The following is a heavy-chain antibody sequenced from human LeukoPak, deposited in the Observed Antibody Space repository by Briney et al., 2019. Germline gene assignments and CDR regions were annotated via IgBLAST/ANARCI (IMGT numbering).Heavy chain of an antibody. J-gene: IGHJ6*02. CDR3: ARASCSSTSCPPYYYYYYGMDV. CDR1: GFTFSSYS. V-gene: IGHV3-30*04. Sequence: GGSLRLSCAASGFTFSSYSMHWVRQAPGKGLEWVAVISYDGSNKYYADSVKGRFTISRDNSKNTLYLQMNSLRAEDTAVYYCARASCSSTSCPPYYYYYYGMDVWGQETTVTVSS. D-gene: IGHD2-2*01. CDR2: ISYDGSNK.